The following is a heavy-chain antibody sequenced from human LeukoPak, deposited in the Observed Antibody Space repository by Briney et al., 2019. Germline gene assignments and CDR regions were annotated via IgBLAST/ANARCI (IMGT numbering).Heavy chain of an antibody. Sequence: GGSLRLSCAASGFTVSSNFMSWVRQAPGKGPEWVSVIYSGGTTDYADSVKGRFTISRDNSKNTLYLQMNSLRAEDTAVYYCARDGYGNNYMDVWGKGTTVTVSS. D-gene: IGHD1/OR15-1a*01. CDR1: GFTVSSNF. J-gene: IGHJ6*03. CDR2: IYSGGTT. V-gene: IGHV3-53*01. CDR3: ARDGYGNNYMDV.